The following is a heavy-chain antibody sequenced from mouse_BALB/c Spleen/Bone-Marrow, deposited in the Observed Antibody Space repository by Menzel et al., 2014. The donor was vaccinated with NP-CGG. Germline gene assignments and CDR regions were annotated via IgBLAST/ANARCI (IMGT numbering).Heavy chain of an antibody. J-gene: IGHJ4*01. CDR3: ARLAVWGAMDY. Sequence: EVEVVESGGGLVQPGGSLNLSCAASGFDFSRYWMSWARQAPGKGQEWIGEINPGSSTINYTPSLKDKFIISRDNAKNTLYLQTSKVRSEDTALYYCARLAVWGAMDYWGQGTSVTVSS. V-gene: IGHV4-2*02. CDR1: GFDFSRYW. D-gene: IGHD2-10*02. CDR2: INPGSSTI.